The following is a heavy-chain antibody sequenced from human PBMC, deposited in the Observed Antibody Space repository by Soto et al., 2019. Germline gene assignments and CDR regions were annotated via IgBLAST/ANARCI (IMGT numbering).Heavy chain of an antibody. J-gene: IGHJ4*02. CDR3: AKEGRITMIVVVITSHFDY. CDR2: ISGSGGST. Sequence: EVQLLESGGGLVQPGGSLRLSCAASGFTFSSYAMSWVRQAPGKGLGWVSAISGSGGSTYYADSVKGRFTISRDNSKNTLYLQKNSLRAEDTAVYYCAKEGRITMIVVVITSHFDYWGQGTLVTVSS. V-gene: IGHV3-23*01. D-gene: IGHD3-22*01. CDR1: GFTFSSYA.